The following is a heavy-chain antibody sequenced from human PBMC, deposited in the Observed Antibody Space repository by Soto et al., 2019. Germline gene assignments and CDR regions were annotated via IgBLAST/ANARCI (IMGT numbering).Heavy chain of an antibody. V-gene: IGHV4-34*01. Sequence: SATLSLTSFDYVGPFSVYYWPRIRQPPATGLEWIGEINHSGSTNYNPSLKSRVTISVDTSKIQFSLKLTSVTAADTAVYYCARDKITGLFDYWGPGTLVTVSS. J-gene: IGHJ4*02. CDR2: INHSGST. CDR1: VGPFSVYY. CDR3: ARDKITGLFDY. D-gene: IGHD2-8*02.